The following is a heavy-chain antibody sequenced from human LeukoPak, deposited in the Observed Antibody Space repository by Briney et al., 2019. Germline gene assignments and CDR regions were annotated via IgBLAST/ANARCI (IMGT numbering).Heavy chain of an antibody. CDR1: GGSINSDIYS. D-gene: IGHD2-2*02. J-gene: IGHJ4*02. Sequence: SETLSLTCTVSGGSINSDIYSWGWIRQPPGKGLEWIGTIYYSGNTYYNPSLDSRVTISVDTSKNQFSLKLSSVTAADTAVFYCARGDRGRYCGSTSCYKLTLPSSVYFDYWGQGTLVTVSS. CDR2: IYYSGNT. CDR3: ARGDRGRYCGSTSCYKLTLPSSVYFDY. V-gene: IGHV4-39*07.